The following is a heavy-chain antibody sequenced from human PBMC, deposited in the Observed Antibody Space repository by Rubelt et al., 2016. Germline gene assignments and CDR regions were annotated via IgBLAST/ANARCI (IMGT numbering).Heavy chain of an antibody. CDR2: INAGNGNT. CDR1: GYTFTSYA. V-gene: IGHV1-3*01. Sequence: QVQLVQSGAEVKKPGASVKVSCKASGYTFTSYAMHWVRQAPGQRLEWMGWINAGNGNTKYSQKFQGRVAITRGKSASTAYMELSSLRSDDTAVYYCASMYSSSWYRGWFDPWGQGTLVTVSS. CDR3: ASMYSSSWYRGWFDP. J-gene: IGHJ5*02. D-gene: IGHD6-13*01.